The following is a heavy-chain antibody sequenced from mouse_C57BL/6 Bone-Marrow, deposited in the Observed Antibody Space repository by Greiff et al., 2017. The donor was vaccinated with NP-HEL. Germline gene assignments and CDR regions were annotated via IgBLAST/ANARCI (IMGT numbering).Heavy chain of an antibody. V-gene: IGHV1-81*01. CDR1: GYTFTSYG. D-gene: IGHD2-1*01. CDR2: IYPRSGNT. J-gene: IGHJ2*01. CDR3: ARRGLYYGNYDYFDY. Sequence: LVESGAELARPGASVKLSCKASGYTFTSYGISWVKQRTGQGLEWIGEIYPRSGNTYYNEKFKGKATLTADKSSSTAYMELRSLTSEDSAVYFCARRGLYYGNYDYFDYWGQGTTLTVSS.